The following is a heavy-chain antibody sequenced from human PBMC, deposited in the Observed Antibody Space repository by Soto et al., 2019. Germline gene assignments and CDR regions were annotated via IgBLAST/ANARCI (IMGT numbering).Heavy chain of an antibody. J-gene: IGHJ4*02. V-gene: IGHV3-23*01. CDR3: ARRSSGWYFDY. CDR2: ISGSADST. Sequence: EVQLLESGGGLVQPGGSLRLSCAASGFTFSSYAMSWVRQAPGKGLEWVSAISGSADSTYYADSVKGRFTISRDNSKNTLYLQMSCLRAEDTAVYYCARRSSGWYFDYWGQGTLVTVSS. CDR1: GFTFSSYA. D-gene: IGHD6-19*01.